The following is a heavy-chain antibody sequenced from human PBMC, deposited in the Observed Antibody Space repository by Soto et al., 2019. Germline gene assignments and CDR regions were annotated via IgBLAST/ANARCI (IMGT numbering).Heavy chain of an antibody. V-gene: IGHV1-69*01. CDR2: IIPIFGTA. D-gene: IGHD2-2*02. Sequence: QVQLVQSGAEVKKPGSSVKVSCKASGGTFSSYAISCVRQAPGQGLEWMGGIIPIFGTANYAQKFQGRVTITADESTSTAYMELSSLRSEDTAVYYCARDSHCSSTSCYTHYYYGMDVWGQGTTVTVSS. CDR3: ARDSHCSSTSCYTHYYYGMDV. CDR1: GGTFSSYA. J-gene: IGHJ6*02.